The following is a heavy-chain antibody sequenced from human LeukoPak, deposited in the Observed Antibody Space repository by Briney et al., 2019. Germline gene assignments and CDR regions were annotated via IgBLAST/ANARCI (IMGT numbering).Heavy chain of an antibody. Sequence: ASVKVSCTASGYTFTGYDMHWVRQSPGQGLEWMGGINPNSGGTNYAQKFQGRVTMTRDTSISTAYKELSRLRSDDTAVYYCARGGIAARLYYYYVDVWGKGTTVTVSS. CDR1: GYTFTGYD. CDR2: INPNSGGT. J-gene: IGHJ6*03. V-gene: IGHV1-2*02. D-gene: IGHD6-6*01. CDR3: ARGGIAARLYYYYVDV.